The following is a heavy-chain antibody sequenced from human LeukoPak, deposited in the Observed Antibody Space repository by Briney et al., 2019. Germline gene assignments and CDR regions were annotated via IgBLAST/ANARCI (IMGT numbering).Heavy chain of an antibody. CDR3: ARGGGNFDY. CDR1: GLTFSSHW. J-gene: IGHJ4*02. CDR2: IKQDGSEK. Sequence: GGSLRLSCAASGLTFSSHWMSWVRQAPGKGLEWVANIKQDGSEKYYVDSVKGRFTISRDNAKNSLYLQMNSLRAEDTAVYYCARGGGNFDYWGQGTLVTVSS. V-gene: IGHV3-7*01. D-gene: IGHD2-15*01.